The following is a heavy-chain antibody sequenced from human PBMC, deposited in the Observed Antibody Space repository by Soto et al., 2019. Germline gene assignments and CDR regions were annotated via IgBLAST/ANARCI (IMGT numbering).Heavy chain of an antibody. Sequence: QVQLVQSGAEVKKPGASVKASCKASGYTFTSYYIHWVRQAAGQGLELIGIFNPTGDTASYAQKLQGRFTMTRDTSTGTAYMELGSLRSEDTAVYYCASGGRIVDTGIGYYYYHAMDVWGQGTTVTVS. D-gene: IGHD5-18*01. V-gene: IGHV1-46*01. CDR3: ASGGRIVDTGIGYYYYHAMDV. CDR2: FNPTGDTA. J-gene: IGHJ6*02. CDR1: GYTFTSYY.